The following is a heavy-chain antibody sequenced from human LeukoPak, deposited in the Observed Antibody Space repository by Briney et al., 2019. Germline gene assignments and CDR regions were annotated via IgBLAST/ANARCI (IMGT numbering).Heavy chain of an antibody. J-gene: IGHJ4*02. CDR1: GYTFTSYG. Sequence: ASVKVSCKASGYTFTSYGISWVRQAPGQGLEWMGWISAYNGNTNYAQKLQGRVTMTTDTSTSTAYMELRSLRSDDKAVYYCARDAVSYYYGSGSYYWGQGTLVTVSS. V-gene: IGHV1-18*01. CDR2: ISAYNGNT. D-gene: IGHD3-10*01. CDR3: ARDAVSYYYGSGSYY.